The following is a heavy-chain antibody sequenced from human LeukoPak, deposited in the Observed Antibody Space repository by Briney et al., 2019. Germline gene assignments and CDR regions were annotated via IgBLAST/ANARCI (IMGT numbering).Heavy chain of an antibody. D-gene: IGHD3-22*01. J-gene: IGHJ4*02. Sequence: GGSLRLSCAASGFTFDDYGMSWVRQAPGKGLEWVSGINWNGGTTGYADSVKGRFTISRDNAKNSLYLQMNSLRAEDTALYHCARGHSSGYPYYFDYWGQGTLVTVSP. CDR3: ARGHSSGYPYYFDY. CDR2: INWNGGTT. V-gene: IGHV3-20*01. CDR1: GFTFDDYG.